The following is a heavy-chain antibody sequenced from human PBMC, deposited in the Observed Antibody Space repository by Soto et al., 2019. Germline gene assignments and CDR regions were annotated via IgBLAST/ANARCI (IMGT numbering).Heavy chain of an antibody. CDR2: ISAYNGNT. J-gene: IGHJ6*02. D-gene: IGHD1-26*01. Sequence: ASVKVSCKASGYTFTSYGISWVRQAPGQGLEWMGWISAYNGNTNYAQKLQGRVTMTTDTSTSTAYMELRSLRSDDTAVYYCAREDISRELLLGYYYYGMDVWGQGTTVTVSS. CDR3: AREDISRELLLGYYYYGMDV. CDR1: GYTFTSYG. V-gene: IGHV1-18*01.